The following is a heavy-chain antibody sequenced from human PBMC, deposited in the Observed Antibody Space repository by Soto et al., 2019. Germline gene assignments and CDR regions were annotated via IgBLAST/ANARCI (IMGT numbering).Heavy chain of an antibody. CDR1: GFTFSSYG. CDR3: ARGTYYYDSSGYPVVN. D-gene: IGHD3-22*01. CDR2: IWYDGSNK. V-gene: IGHV3-33*01. Sequence: PGGSLRLSCAASGFTFSSYGMHWVRQAPGKGLEWVAVIWYDGSNKYYADSVKGRFTISRDNSKNTLYLQMNSLRAEDTAVYYCARGTYYYDSSGYPVVNWGQGTLVTSPQ. J-gene: IGHJ4*02.